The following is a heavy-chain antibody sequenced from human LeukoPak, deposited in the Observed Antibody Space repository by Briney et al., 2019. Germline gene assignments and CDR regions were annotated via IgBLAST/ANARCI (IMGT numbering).Heavy chain of an antibody. CDR2: ISYDGSNK. CDR1: GFTFSSYA. Sequence: PGGSLRLSCAASGFTFSSYAMHWVRQAPGKGLEWVAVISYDGSNKYYADSVKGRFTISRDNSKNTLYLQMNSLRAEDTAVYYCARQSAYSYGTGYFDYWGQGTLVTVSS. D-gene: IGHD5-18*01. CDR3: ARQSAYSYGTGYFDY. V-gene: IGHV3-30-3*01. J-gene: IGHJ4*02.